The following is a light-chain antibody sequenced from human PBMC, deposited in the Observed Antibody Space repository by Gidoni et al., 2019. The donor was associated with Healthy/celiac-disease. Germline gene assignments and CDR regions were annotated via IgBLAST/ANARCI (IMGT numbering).Light chain of an antibody. Sequence: DIVLTQSPATLSLSPGERATLSCRASQSVSSYLAWYQQKPGQAPRLLIYDASNRATGIPARFSGSGSGTDFTLTISSLEPEDFAVYYCQQRSNWPPKLTFGGGTKVEIK. J-gene: IGKJ4*01. CDR3: QQRSNWPPKLT. CDR1: QSVSSY. V-gene: IGKV3-11*01. CDR2: DAS.